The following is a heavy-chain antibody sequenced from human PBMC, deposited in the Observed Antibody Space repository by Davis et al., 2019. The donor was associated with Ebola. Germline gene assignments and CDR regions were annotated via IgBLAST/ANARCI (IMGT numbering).Heavy chain of an antibody. V-gene: IGHV4-59*12. J-gene: IGHJ6*02. CDR2: IDYSGST. CDR1: GGSISSYY. CDR3: ARGMYYYYGMDV. D-gene: IGHD2-8*01. Sequence: MPGGSLRLSCTVSGGSISSYYWSWIRQSPGKGLEWIGYIDYSGSTNYNPSLKSRVTISVDTSKNQFSLKLSSVTAADTAVYYCARGMYYYYGMDVWGQGTTVTVTS.